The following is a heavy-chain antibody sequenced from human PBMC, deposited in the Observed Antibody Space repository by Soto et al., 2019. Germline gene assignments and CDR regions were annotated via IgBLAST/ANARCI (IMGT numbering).Heavy chain of an antibody. D-gene: IGHD4-17*01. J-gene: IGHJ4*02. Sequence: GGSLRLSCAASGFTFSSYSMNWVRQAPGKGLEWVSSISSSSSYIYYADSVKGRFTISRDNAKNSLYLQMNSLRAEDTAVYYCAREEVDYGDPTGYYFDYWGQGTLVTVSS. CDR1: GFTFSSYS. V-gene: IGHV3-21*01. CDR3: AREEVDYGDPTGYYFDY. CDR2: ISSSSSYI.